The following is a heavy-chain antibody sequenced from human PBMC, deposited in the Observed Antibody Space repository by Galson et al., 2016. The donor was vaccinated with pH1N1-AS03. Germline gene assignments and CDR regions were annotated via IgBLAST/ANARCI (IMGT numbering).Heavy chain of an antibody. CDR1: GYTFTSYG. CDR3: ARGCSSSSCLAYAYYGMDV. CDR2: ISTYNGNT. D-gene: IGHD2-2*01. V-gene: IGHV1-18*04. J-gene: IGHJ6*02. Sequence: QSGAEVKKPGASVKVSCKASGYTFTSYGFTWVRQAPGQGLEWMGWISTYNGNTNYAQKLQGRVALTTDTSTSTAYMELRSLRSDDTAVYYCARGCSSSSCLAYAYYGMDVWGQGITVTVSS.